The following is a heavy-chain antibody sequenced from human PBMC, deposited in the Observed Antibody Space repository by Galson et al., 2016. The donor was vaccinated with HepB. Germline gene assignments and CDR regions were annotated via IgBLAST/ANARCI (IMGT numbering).Heavy chain of an antibody. Sequence: SETLSLTCAVSSGSFTGYSWSWIRQAPGKGLEWVGEITHGGSANYNPSLDGRLTLSVDTSNNHFSLKLTSVTAADTAVYYCARGPGHDFWSGYSYFWGQGTLVTVSS. V-gene: IGHV4-34*01. D-gene: IGHD3-3*01. CDR2: ITHGGSA. CDR1: SGSFTGYS. CDR3: ARGPGHDFWSGYSYF. J-gene: IGHJ4*02.